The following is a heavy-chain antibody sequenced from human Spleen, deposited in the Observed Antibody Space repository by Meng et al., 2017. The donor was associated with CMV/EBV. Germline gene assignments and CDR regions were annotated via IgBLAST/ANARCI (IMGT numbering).Heavy chain of an antibody. CDR2: INHSGST. J-gene: IGHJ4*02. CDR3: ATSTGDGGTMGY. CDR1: GGSFCCYY. V-gene: IGHV4-34*01. Sequence: QWQLRAGGAGMVKASDSLFLTCAVDGGSFCCYYWIWIRQPPGKGLEGIGEINHSGSTNYNPSLKSRVTISVDTSKNQFSLKLSSVTAADTAVYYCATSTGDGGTMGYWGQGTLVTVSS. D-gene: IGHD7-27*01.